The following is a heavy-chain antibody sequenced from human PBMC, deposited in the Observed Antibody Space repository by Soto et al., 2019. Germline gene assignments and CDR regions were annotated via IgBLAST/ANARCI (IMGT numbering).Heavy chain of an antibody. CDR1: GGSFSAYY. D-gene: IGHD5-12*01. CDR2: INHSGTT. J-gene: IGHJ5*01. V-gene: IGHV4-34*01. Sequence: QVQLQQWGAGLLKPSETLSLTCAVFGGSFSAYYWSWVRQPPGKGLEWIGDINHSGTTNYNPSLKSRVTISIDTSKNQFSLMLSSVTAADTAVYYCASVASMVATITWFDSWGQGTLVTVSS. CDR3: ASVASMVATITWFDS.